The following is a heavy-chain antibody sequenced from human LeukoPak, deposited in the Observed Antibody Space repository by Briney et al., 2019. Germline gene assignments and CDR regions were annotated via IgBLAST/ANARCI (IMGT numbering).Heavy chain of an antibody. CDR2: IYTIGST. D-gene: IGHD2-2*02. J-gene: IGHJ6*03. Sequence: SETLSLTCTVSGGSISSYYWSWIRQPAGKGLEWIGRIYTIGSTNYNPSLKSRVTISVDTSKNQFSMKLSSVTAADTAVYYCARAHLYCSSTSCYTADHEDYYYYMDVWGKGTTVTVSS. V-gene: IGHV4-4*07. CDR3: ARAHLYCSSTSCYTADHEDYYYYMDV. CDR1: GGSISSYY.